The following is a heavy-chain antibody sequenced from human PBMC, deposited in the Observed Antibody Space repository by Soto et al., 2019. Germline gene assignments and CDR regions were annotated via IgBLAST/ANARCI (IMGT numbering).Heavy chain of an antibody. V-gene: IGHV1-2*04. CDR2: INPNSGGT. CDR1: GYTFTTYY. CDR3: ARRIAVAGTSDYGMDV. J-gene: IGHJ6*02. D-gene: IGHD6-19*01. Sequence: ASVKVSCKASGYTFTTYYMHWVRQAPGQGLEWMGWINPNSGGTNYAQKFQGWVTMTRDTSISTAYMELSRLRSDDTAVYYCARRIAVAGTSDYGMDVWGQGTTVTVSS.